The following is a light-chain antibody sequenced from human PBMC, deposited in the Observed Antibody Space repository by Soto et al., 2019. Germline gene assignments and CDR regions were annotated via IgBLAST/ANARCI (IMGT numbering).Light chain of an antibody. CDR1: QSVSSSY. J-gene: IGKJ5*01. V-gene: IGKV3-20*01. CDR3: QQYENSPIT. Sequence: EIVLTQSPGTLSLSPGERATLSCRASQSVSSSYLAWYQQKPGQPPRLLIYGASSRATGIPDRFSGSGSGTDFTLTISRLEPEDFAVYYCQQYENSPITFGQGTRLEIK. CDR2: GAS.